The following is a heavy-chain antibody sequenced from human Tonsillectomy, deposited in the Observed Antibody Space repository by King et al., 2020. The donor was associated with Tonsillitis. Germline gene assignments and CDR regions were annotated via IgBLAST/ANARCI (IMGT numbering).Heavy chain of an antibody. Sequence: VQLVQSGAEVKKPGSSVRVSCKASEGTFNNYAINWVRQAPGQGLEWMGGVTPLFGTTYNAQKFQGRVTITADASTTTAFMDLSSLRSEDTAVYYCASRLAVVVTSTTDVDYWGQGTLVTVSS. J-gene: IGHJ4*02. V-gene: IGHV1-69*01. CDR3: ASRLAVVVTSTTDVDY. CDR2: VTPLFGTT. D-gene: IGHD4-23*01. CDR1: EGTFNNYA.